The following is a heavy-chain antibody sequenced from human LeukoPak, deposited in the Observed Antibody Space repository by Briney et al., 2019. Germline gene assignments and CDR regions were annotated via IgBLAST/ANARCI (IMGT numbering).Heavy chain of an antibody. CDR1: GFTFGTYA. V-gene: IGHV3-23*01. Sequence: PGGSLRLSCAASGFTFGTYAMTWVRQAPGKGLEWVSLISGSGDITYYAHSLKDRFTISRDNSKNTLYLQMHSLSAEDTAVYYCAARPGDLAVPFDYWGQGTLVTVSS. CDR3: AARPGDLAVPFDY. CDR2: ISGSGDIT. J-gene: IGHJ4*02. D-gene: IGHD3-10*01.